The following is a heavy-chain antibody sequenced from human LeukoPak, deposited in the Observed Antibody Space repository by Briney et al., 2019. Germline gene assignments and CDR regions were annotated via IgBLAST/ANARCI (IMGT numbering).Heavy chain of an antibody. CDR3: ARHGGSGSYPAPFDY. V-gene: IGHV4-4*07. J-gene: IGHJ4*02. Sequence: SETLSLTCTVSGGSISSYYWSWIRQPAGKGLEWIGRIYISGSTNYNPSLKSRVTMSVDTSKNQFSLKLSSVTAADTAVYYCARHGGSGSYPAPFDYWGQGTLVTVSS. CDR1: GGSISSYY. CDR2: IYISGST. D-gene: IGHD3-10*01.